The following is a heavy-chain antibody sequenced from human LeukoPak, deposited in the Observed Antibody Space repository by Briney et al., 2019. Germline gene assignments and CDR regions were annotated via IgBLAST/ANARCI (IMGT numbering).Heavy chain of an antibody. J-gene: IGHJ2*01. V-gene: IGHV1-69*01. CDR1: GGTXSSYA. CDR2: IIPIFGTA. Sequence: SVKVSCKASGGTXSSYAISWVRQAPGQGLEWMGGIIPIFGTANYAQKFQGRVTITADESTSAAYMELSSLRSEDTAVYYCARAVTMVRGVIAGWYFDLWGRGTLVTVSS. CDR3: ARAVTMVRGVIAGWYFDL. D-gene: IGHD3-10*01.